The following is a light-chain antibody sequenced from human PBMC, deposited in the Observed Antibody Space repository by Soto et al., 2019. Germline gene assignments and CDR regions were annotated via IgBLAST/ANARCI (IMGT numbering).Light chain of an antibody. J-gene: IGLJ2*01. Sequence: QSVLTQPASASGTPGQRVTISCSGSSSNIGSNFVYWYQQLPGTAPKLLMYSNDQRPSGVPDRFAGSKSGTSASLAISGLRSEDEADYYCAAWDDSLSGVLFGGGTQLTVL. CDR3: AAWDDSLSGVL. CDR1: SSNIGSNF. V-gene: IGLV1-47*02. CDR2: SND.